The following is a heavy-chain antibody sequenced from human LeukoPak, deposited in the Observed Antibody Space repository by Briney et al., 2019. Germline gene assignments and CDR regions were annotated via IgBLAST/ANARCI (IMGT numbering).Heavy chain of an antibody. V-gene: IGHV4-39*07. D-gene: IGHD3-10*01. CDR2: IYYSGST. J-gene: IGHJ3*02. Sequence: SETLSLTCTVSGGSISSSSYYWGWIRQPPGKGLEWIGSIYYSGSTYYNPSLKSRVTISVDTSKNQFSLKLSSVTAADTAVYYCARVLRITMVRGEGAFDIWGQGTMVTVSS. CDR3: ARVLRITMVRGEGAFDI. CDR1: GGSISSSSYY.